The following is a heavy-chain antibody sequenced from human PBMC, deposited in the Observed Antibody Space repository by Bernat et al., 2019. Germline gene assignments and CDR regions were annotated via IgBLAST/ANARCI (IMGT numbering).Heavy chain of an antibody. CDR2: ISYDGSNK. CDR1: GFTFSSYG. Sequence: QVQLVESGGGVVQPGRSLRLSCAASGFTFSSYGMHWVRQAPGKGLEWVAVISYDGSNKYYADSVKGRFTISRDNSKNTLYLQMNSLRAEDTAVYYCARSPLPYCTNGVCYYYYGMDVWGQGTTVTVSS. V-gene: IGHV3-30*19. D-gene: IGHD2-8*01. J-gene: IGHJ6*02. CDR3: ARSPLPYCTNGVCYYYYGMDV.